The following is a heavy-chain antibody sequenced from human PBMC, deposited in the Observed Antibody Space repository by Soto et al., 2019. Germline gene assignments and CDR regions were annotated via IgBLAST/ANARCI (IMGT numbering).Heavy chain of an antibody. CDR3: ARDTYYYDSSGYYSY. J-gene: IGHJ4*02. CDR2: ISYDGSNK. Sequence: GGSVRLSCAASGFTFSSYAMHWVRQAPGKGLEWVAVISYDGSNKYYADSVKGRFTISRDNSKNTLYLQMNSLRAEDTAVYYCARDTYYYDSSGYYSYWGQGTLVTVSS. D-gene: IGHD3-22*01. CDR1: GFTFSSYA. V-gene: IGHV3-30-3*01.